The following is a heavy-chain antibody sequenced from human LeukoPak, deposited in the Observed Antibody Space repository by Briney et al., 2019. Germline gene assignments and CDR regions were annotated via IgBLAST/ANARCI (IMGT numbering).Heavy chain of an antibody. J-gene: IGHJ3*02. D-gene: IGHD3-9*01. CDR3: ARLGGVLRYFDWLLSASSDAFDI. Sequence: PSETLSPTCAVSAYSLSSGYYWGWIRQHPGKGREWSGSIYHSGSTNYNPSLKSRATISVDTSNTQFSLKLSSVTAADTAVYYCARLGGVLRYFDWLLSASSDAFDIWGQGTMVTVSS. CDR1: AYSLSSGYY. CDR2: IYHSGST. V-gene: IGHV4-38-2*01.